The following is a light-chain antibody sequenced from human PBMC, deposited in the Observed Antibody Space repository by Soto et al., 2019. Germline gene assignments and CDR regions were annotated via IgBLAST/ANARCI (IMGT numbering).Light chain of an antibody. Sequence: EIVMTQSPATLSVSPGDGATLSCKASQNVYNNLAWYQQRPGQPPRLLIYDASTRATGISARFSGSGYGTEFTLTISSLQSEDFAVYLCQQCRNWPLTFGGGTKV. J-gene: IGKJ4*01. CDR1: QNVYNN. V-gene: IGKV3-15*01. CDR3: QQCRNWPLT. CDR2: DAS.